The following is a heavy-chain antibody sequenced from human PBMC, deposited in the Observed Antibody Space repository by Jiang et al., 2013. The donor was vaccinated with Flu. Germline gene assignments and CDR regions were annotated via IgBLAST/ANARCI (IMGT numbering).Heavy chain of an antibody. V-gene: IGHV3-11*01. CDR2: ISSSGSTI. Sequence: SCAASGFTFSDYYMSWIRQAPGKGLEWVSYISSSGSTIYYADSVKGRFTISRDNAKNSLYLQMNSLRAEDTAVYYCARDPHYDSSGYYFDYWGQGTLVTVSS. J-gene: IGHJ4*02. D-gene: IGHD3-22*01. CDR3: ARDPHYDSSGYYFDY. CDR1: GFTFSDYY.